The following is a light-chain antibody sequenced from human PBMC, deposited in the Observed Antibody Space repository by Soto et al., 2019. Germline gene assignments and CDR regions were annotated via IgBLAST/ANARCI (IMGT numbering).Light chain of an antibody. CDR1: QTINVY. J-gene: IGKJ2*01. CDR3: QQYHSYPYT. CDR2: KAS. Sequence: DIQMTQSPSTLSASVGDRVTIPCRASQTINVYLAWYQQKPGKAPKLLIYKASTLESGVPSRFSGSGSGTEFTLTISSLQPDDFATYYRQQYHSYPYTFGQGTKLETK. V-gene: IGKV1-5*03.